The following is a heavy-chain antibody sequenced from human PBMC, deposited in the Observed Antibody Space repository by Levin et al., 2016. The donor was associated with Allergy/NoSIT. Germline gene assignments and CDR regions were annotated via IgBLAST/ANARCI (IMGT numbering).Heavy chain of an antibody. CDR3: AREDGPYYYGMDV. V-gene: IGHV3-30*04. J-gene: IGHJ6*02. CDR2: ISYDGSNK. Sequence: WIRQPPGKGLEWVAVISYDGSNKYYADSVKGRFTISRDNAKNSLYLQMNSLRDEDTAVYYCAREDGPYYYGMDVWGQGTTVTVSS.